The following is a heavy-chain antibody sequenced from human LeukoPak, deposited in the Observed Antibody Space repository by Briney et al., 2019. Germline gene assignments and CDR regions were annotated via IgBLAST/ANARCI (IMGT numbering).Heavy chain of an antibody. D-gene: IGHD1-20*01. CDR3: ARNPITGTRRGEFDP. V-gene: IGHV4-39*01. CDR1: GGSISSSSYY. J-gene: IGHJ5*02. CDR2: IYYSGST. Sequence: PSETLSLTCTVSGGSISSSSYYWGWIRQPPGKGLEWIGSIYYSGSTYYNPSLKGRVTISVDTSKNQFSLKLSSVTAADTAVYYCARNPITGTRRGEFDPWGQGTLVTVSS.